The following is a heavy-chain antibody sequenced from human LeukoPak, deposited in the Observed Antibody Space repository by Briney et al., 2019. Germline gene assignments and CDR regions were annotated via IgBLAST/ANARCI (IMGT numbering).Heavy chain of an antibody. Sequence: PSETLSLTCTVSXAXXSXXXXTXIXXXPXKXXEXIGXVYFTGSTKYNTSLKRRVTISLDTSKNQFSLQLTSVTPADTAVYSCARQSISGSSLSYFDYWGQGTLVNVSS. CDR3: ARQSISGSSLSYFDY. V-gene: IGHV4-59*01. CDR2: VYFTGST. J-gene: IGHJ4*02. CDR1: XAXXSXXX. D-gene: IGHD3-22*01.